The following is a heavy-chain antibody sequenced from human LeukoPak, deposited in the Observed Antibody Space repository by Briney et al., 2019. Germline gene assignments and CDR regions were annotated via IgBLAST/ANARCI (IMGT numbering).Heavy chain of an antibody. CDR1: GGSISSYY. CDR3: TATKKAAAAFDI. V-gene: IGHV4-59*04. J-gene: IGHJ3*02. D-gene: IGHD6-13*01. Sequence: SETLSLTCTVSGGSISSYYWSWIRQPPGKGLEWIGYIYHSGSTYYNPSLKSRVTISVDRSKNQFSLKLSSVTAADTAVYYCTATKKAAAAFDIWGQGTMVTVSP. CDR2: IYHSGST.